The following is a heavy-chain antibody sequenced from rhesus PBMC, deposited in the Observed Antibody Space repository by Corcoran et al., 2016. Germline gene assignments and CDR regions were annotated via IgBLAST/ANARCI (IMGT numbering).Heavy chain of an antibody. D-gene: IGHD1-38*01. J-gene: IGHJ4*01. V-gene: IGHV4-169*01. CDR2: VYGSGRGT. Sequence: QLPLQESGPGLVKPSETLSVTCAVSGGSIRSSYWSWIRQAQGKGREWIGYVYGSGRGTNYNPSRKNRVTISIDTSRNQFSLRLSSVTAADTAVYYCANTCGQHYFDYWGQGVLVTVSS. CDR3: ANTCGQHYFDY. CDR1: GGSIRSSY.